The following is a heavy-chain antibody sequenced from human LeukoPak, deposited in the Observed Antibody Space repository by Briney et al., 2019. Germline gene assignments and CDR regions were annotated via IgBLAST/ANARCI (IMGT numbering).Heavy chain of an antibody. D-gene: IGHD6-13*01. Sequence: GSLRLSCSASGFTFSSYAMHRVRQAPGKGLEYVSLISSNGGSTYYADSVKGRFTISRDNSKNTLYLEMSSLRVEDTAVYYCVKGLPGYGGHLDYWGQGTLVTVSS. CDR3: VKGLPGYGGHLDY. CDR2: ISSNGGST. J-gene: IGHJ4*02. V-gene: IGHV3-64D*06. CDR1: GFTFSSYA.